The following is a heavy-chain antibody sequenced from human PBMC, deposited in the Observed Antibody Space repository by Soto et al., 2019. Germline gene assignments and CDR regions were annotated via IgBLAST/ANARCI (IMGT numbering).Heavy chain of an antibody. CDR1: GYTFTSYG. V-gene: IGHV1-18*01. Sequence: ASVKVSCKASGYTFTSYGISWVRQAPGQGLEWMGWISAYNGNTNYAQKLQGRVTMTTDTSTSTAYMELRRLRSDDTAVYYCARNIAVAGTRYYYYGMDVWGQGTTVTVSS. CDR2: ISAYNGNT. CDR3: ARNIAVAGTRYYYYGMDV. D-gene: IGHD6-19*01. J-gene: IGHJ6*01.